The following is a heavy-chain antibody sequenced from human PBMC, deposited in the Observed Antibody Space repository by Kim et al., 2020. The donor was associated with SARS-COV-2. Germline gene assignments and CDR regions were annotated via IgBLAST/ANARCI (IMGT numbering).Heavy chain of an antibody. J-gene: IGHJ6*02. V-gene: IGHV1-18*01. CDR3: ARDRRWGDGMDL. Sequence: ASVKVSCKASGDTFTSYGISWVRQAPGQGLEWMGWVIPNNGKTNYAQKLQGRVTITTDTSTSTAYMELRSLKSDDTAVYYCARDRRWGDGMDLWGQGTPVTVSS. CDR1: GDTFTSYG. D-gene: IGHD3-16*01. CDR2: VIPNNGKT.